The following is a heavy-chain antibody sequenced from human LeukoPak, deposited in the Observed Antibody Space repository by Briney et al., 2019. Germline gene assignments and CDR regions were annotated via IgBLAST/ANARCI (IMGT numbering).Heavy chain of an antibody. J-gene: IGHJ4*02. CDR2: IIPIFGTA. CDR3: ARSQWLNQGLFDY. D-gene: IGHD6-19*01. CDR1: GGTFSSYA. V-gene: IGHV1-69*13. Sequence: SVKVSCRASGGTFSSYAISWVRQAPGQGLEWMGGIIPIFGTANYAQKFQGRVTITADESTSTAYMELSSLRSEDTAVYYCARSQWLNQGLFDYWGQGTLVTVSS.